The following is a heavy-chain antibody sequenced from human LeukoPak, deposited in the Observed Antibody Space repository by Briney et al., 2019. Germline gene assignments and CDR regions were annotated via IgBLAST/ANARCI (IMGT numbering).Heavy chain of an antibody. CDR1: GRSISSSSCY. CDR3: ARNCSTSGTTRLKYNWFDP. Sequence: PSQTLSLTYTVWGRSISSSSCYWGWIRQPPGKGVERIESIYYRGSTDYHPSRKSRVTIAVHTSKNQFSLKLSSVTAADTAVYYCARNCSTSGTTRLKYNWFDPWGQGGPVTVSS. CDR2: IYYRGST. D-gene: IGHD1-1*01. V-gene: IGHV4-39*01. J-gene: IGHJ5*02.